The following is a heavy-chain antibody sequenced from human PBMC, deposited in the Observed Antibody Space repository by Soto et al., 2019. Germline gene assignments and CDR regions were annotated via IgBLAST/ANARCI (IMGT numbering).Heavy chain of an antibody. CDR2: IYHSGST. CDR3: AGGIEAAGYYYGMAV. J-gene: IGHJ6*02. V-gene: IGHV4-30-2*01. D-gene: IGHD6-13*01. CDR1: GGSISSGGYS. Sequence: QLQLQESGSGLVKPSQTLSLTCAVSGGSISSGGYSWSWIRQPPGKGLEWIGYIYHSGSTYYNPSLKSRVTISVDRSKNQFSLKLSSVTAADTAVYYCAGGIEAAGYYYGMAVWGQGTTVTVSS.